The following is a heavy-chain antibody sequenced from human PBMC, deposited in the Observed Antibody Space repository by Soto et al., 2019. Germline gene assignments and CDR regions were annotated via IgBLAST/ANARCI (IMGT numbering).Heavy chain of an antibody. CDR3: GRGRSGQLVVFY. CDR1: GYTFTGYY. CDR2: INPNSGGT. V-gene: IGHV1-2*02. J-gene: IGHJ4*02. Sequence: GASVKVSCKASGYTFTGYYMHWVRQAPGQGLEWMGWINPNSGGTNYAQKFQGRVTMTRDTSITTVYMELNNLSPDDTAVYYCGRGRSGQLVVFYWGQGTPVTVSS. D-gene: IGHD3-10*01.